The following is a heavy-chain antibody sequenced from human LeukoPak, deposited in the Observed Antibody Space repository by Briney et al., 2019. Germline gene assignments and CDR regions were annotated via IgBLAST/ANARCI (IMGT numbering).Heavy chain of an antibody. CDR3: ASEYCSSSTCRFDS. Sequence: PSETLSLTCAVYGGSFSGYYWTWIRQPPGKGLEWIGYIYNSGSTNYNPSLKSRVTISLDSSKNQFSLKLTSVTAADTAVYYCASEYCSSSTCRFDSWGQGTLVTVSS. CDR2: IYNSGST. CDR1: GGSFSGYY. V-gene: IGHV4-34*11. J-gene: IGHJ4*02. D-gene: IGHD2-2*01.